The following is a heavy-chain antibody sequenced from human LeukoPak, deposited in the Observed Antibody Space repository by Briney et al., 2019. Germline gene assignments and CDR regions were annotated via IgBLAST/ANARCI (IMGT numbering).Heavy chain of an antibody. CDR2: ITASGGST. J-gene: IGHJ5*02. V-gene: IGHV3-23*01. CDR1: GXTFNNCA. D-gene: IGHD1-1*01. CDR3: ARDRATGPREDGFDP. Sequence: QPGGSLRLSFAASGXTFNNCAMTWVRQAPGKGLEWVSSITASGGSTYYADFVKGRFTISRDNSKNTLYLQMNSLRAEDTAVYYCARDRATGPREDGFDPWGQGTLVTVSS.